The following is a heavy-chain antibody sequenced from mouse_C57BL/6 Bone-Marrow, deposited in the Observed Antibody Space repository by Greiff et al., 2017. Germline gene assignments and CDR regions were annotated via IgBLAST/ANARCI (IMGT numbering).Heavy chain of an antibody. Sequence: EVQLVESGGGLVQPGGSLKLSCAASGFTFSDYYMYWVRQTPEKRLEWVAYISNGGGSTYYPDTVKGRFTISRDNAKNTLYLQMSRLKSEDTAMYYCARHPNFPPFCDVWGTGTTVTVSS. CDR2: ISNGGGST. CDR3: ARHPNFPPFCDV. D-gene: IGHD4-1*02. V-gene: IGHV5-12*01. CDR1: GFTFSDYY. J-gene: IGHJ1*03.